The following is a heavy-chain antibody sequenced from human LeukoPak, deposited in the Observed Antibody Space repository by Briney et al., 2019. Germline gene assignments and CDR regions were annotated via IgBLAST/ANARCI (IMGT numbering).Heavy chain of an antibody. CDR1: GFTFSNYA. CDR2: ITSSGGNT. Sequence: GASLRLSCAASGFTFSNYAMSWVRRAPGKGLEWVSAITSSGGNTYYADSVKGRFTFYWDNSKNTVFLQMNSLRAENTAVYYCAKWGDYDVLTGYYVSDYWGQGTLVTVSS. J-gene: IGHJ4*02. D-gene: IGHD3-9*01. CDR3: AKWGDYDVLTGYYVSDY. V-gene: IGHV3-23*01.